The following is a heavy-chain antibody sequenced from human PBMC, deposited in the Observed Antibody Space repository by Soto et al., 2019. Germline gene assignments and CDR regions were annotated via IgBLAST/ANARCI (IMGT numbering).Heavy chain of an antibody. CDR3: AKGASTTVFAFNDY. CDR1: VFTFDDYA. CDR2: ISWNSGNL. Sequence: EVQLVESGGGLVQPGRSLRLSCAASVFTFDDYAMHWVRQGPGKGLEWVSSISWNSGNLVYADSVKGRFTISRDNAKNSLYLQMNSLRGEDTALYYCAKGASTTVFAFNDYWGQGTLVTVSS. V-gene: IGHV3-9*01. J-gene: IGHJ4*02. D-gene: IGHD4-17*01.